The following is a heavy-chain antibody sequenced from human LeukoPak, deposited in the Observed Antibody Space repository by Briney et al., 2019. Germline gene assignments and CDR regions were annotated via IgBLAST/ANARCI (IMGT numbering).Heavy chain of an antibody. D-gene: IGHD6-19*01. CDR3: VRVSSSGWRRFKGNDAFDI. CDR2: IRYDGSNT. Sequence: GGSLRLSCVASGFSFSSYGMHWVRQAPGRGLEWVAFIRYDGSNTYYADSVKGRFTISRDNAKNTLYLQMYRLRAEDTAVYYCVRVSSSGWRRFKGNDAFDIWGQGTMVTVSS. CDR1: GFSFSSYG. J-gene: IGHJ3*02. V-gene: IGHV3-30*02.